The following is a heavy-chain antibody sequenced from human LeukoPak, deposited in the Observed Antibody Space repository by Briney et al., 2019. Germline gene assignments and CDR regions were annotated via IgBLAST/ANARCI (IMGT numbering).Heavy chain of an antibody. J-gene: IGHJ4*02. Sequence: SETLSLTCTVSGGSISSYYWSWIRQPAGKGLEWIGRIYTSGSTNYNPSLKSRVTMSVDTSKNQFSLKLSSVTAADTAVYYCARERAVTTYYYFDYWGQGTLVTVSS. V-gene: IGHV4-4*07. CDR2: IYTSGST. CDR3: ARERAVTTYYYFDY. D-gene: IGHD4-17*01. CDR1: GGSISSYY.